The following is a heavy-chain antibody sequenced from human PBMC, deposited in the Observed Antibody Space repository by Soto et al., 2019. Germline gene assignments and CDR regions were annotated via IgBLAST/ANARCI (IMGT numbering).Heavy chain of an antibody. Sequence: QLQLQESGPGLVKPSETLSLTCTVSGGSISSSSYYWCWIRQPPGKGLEWIGSIYYSGSTYYNPXXXXXXXXXXXXXXXXXXXXXXXXXXXXXXXXXXXXXXXXXXXXXYXGQGTLVTVSS. CDR1: GGSISSSSYY. V-gene: IGHV4-39*01. CDR3: XXXXXXXXXXXY. J-gene: IGHJ4*02. CDR2: IYYSGST.